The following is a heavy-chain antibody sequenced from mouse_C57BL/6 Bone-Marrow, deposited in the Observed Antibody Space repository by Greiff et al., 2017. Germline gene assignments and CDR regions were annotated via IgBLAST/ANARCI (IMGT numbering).Heavy chain of an antibody. J-gene: IGHJ2*01. V-gene: IGHV5-16*01. CDR3: AREGYYYGIDY. CDR2: INYDGSST. D-gene: IGHD1-1*01. Sequence: EVQLVESGGGLVKPGGSLKLSCAASGFTFSDYYMAWVRQVPEKGLEWVANINYDGSSTYYLDSLKSRFIISRDNAKNILYLQMSSLKSEDTATYYCAREGYYYGIDYWGQGTTLTVSS. CDR1: GFTFSDYY.